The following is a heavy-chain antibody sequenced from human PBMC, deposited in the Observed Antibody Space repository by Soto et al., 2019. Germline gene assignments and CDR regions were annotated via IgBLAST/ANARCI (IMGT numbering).Heavy chain of an antibody. CDR1: GGSISSYY. J-gene: IGHJ4*02. V-gene: IGHV4-59*08. CDR2: IYYSGST. CDR3: ATMDCSSTSCYSDY. D-gene: IGHD2-2*01. Sequence: SETLSLTCTVSGGSISSYYWSWIRQPPGKGLEWIGYIYYSGSTNYNPSLKSRVTISVDTSKNQFSLKLSSVTAADTAVYYCATMDCSSTSCYSDYWGQGTLVTVSS.